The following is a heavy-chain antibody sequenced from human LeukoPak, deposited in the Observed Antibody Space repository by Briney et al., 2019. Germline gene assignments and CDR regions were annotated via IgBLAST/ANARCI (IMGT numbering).Heavy chain of an antibody. D-gene: IGHD3-16*01. V-gene: IGHV3-7*01. CDR1: GFTFSNYW. CDR3: ARDPEWGALDY. J-gene: IGHJ4*02. Sequence: PGGSLRLSCAAFGFTFSNYWMNWVRQAPGKGLEWVADINEYGSTKLYVDSVKGRFTISRDNAKNSLYLQMDSLRVEDTAVYYCARDPEWGALDYWGLGTLVTVSS. CDR2: INEYGSTK.